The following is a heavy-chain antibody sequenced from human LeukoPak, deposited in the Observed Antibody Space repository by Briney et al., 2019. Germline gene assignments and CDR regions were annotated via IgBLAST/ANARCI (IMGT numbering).Heavy chain of an antibody. D-gene: IGHD3-10*01. V-gene: IGHV3-9*01. J-gene: IGHJ6*03. CDR1: GFTFDDYA. Sequence: PGGSLRLSCAASGFTFDDYAMHWVRQAPGKGLEGVSGISWNRGSIGYADSVKGRFTISRDNAKNSLYLQMNSLRAEDTAVYYCARYRVWFGELLDYMDVWGKGTTVTISS. CDR3: ARYRVWFGELLDYMDV. CDR2: ISWNRGSI.